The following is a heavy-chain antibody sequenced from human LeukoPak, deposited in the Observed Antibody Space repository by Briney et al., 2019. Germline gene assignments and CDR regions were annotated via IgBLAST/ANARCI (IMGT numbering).Heavy chain of an antibody. CDR3: ATDSSAYNAFDI. CDR1: GYTFTSYG. J-gene: IGHJ3*02. CDR2: ISAYNGST. Sequence: ASVKVSCKASGYTFTSYGITWVRQAPGQGLEWMGWISAYNGSTDYAQNLQGRVTMTTDTSTSTAYMELRSLRSDDTAVYYCATDSSAYNAFDIWGQGTKVTVSS. V-gene: IGHV1-18*01. D-gene: IGHD3-22*01.